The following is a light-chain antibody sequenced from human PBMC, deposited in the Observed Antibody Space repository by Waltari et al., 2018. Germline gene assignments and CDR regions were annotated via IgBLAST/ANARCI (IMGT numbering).Light chain of an antibody. CDR2: GAS. Sequence: EVVLTQSPGTLSLSPGERATLYCRASQSVGRYLAWYQQKPGRAPRLLIYGASSRATDIPDRFSGVGSGTDFSLTISRLEAEDFAVYYCQKYDRLPATFGQGTKVEIK. J-gene: IGKJ1*01. V-gene: IGKV3-20*01. CDR1: QSVGRY. CDR3: QKYDRLPAT.